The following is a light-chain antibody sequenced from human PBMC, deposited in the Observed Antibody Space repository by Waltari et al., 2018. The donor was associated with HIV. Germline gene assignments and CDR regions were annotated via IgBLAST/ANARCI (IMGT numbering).Light chain of an antibody. J-gene: IGLJ1*01. CDR3: AAWDDSLRGSYV. CDR2: RDN. Sequence: QSVLTQPPSASGTPGQRVIISCSGSSFNIGRNFVSWYQHLPGTAPKLLIFRDNQRPSGVPDRFSGSKSGASASLAISGLRSEDEADYYCAAWDDSLRGSYVFGPGTKVTVL. CDR1: SFNIGRNF. V-gene: IGLV1-47*01.